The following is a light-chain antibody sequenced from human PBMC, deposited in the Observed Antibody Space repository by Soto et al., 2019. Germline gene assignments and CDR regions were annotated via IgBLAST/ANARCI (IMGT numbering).Light chain of an antibody. CDR1: QDINNY. CDR3: QNYDNVPLT. V-gene: IGKV1-33*01. Sequence: DIQMTPSPSSLSASVVDRVTITCQASQDINNYLNWYQQKPGKAPKLLIYGASSLETGVPSRFRGSGSGTDFTFTISSLQPEDVATYFCQNYDNVPLTFGGGTKVDIK. J-gene: IGKJ4*01. CDR2: GAS.